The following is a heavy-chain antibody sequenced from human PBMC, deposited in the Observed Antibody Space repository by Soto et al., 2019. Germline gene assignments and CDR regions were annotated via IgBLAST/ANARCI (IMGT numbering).Heavy chain of an antibody. D-gene: IGHD6-19*01. Sequence: DVQLLESGGGVVQSGGSLRLSCSASGFAFSDYSMHWVRQAPGKGPEWVSAISGGGGNTYYAGSVNGRFTISRDNSRNTLYLQMHSLRDDDTASYYCAKETYGSGWTLDSWGQGTRATVSS. CDR2: ISGGGGNT. J-gene: IGHJ4*02. V-gene: IGHV3-23*01. CDR1: GFAFSDYS. CDR3: AKETYGSGWTLDS.